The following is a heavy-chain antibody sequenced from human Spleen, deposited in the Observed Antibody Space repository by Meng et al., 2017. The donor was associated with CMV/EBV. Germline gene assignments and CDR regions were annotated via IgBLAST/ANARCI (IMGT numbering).Heavy chain of an antibody. CDR2: ISYGGST. J-gene: IGHJ6*02. V-gene: IGHV4-39*06. CDR3: ARIFPSDYYKYDMDV. D-gene: IGHD3-3*01. CDR1: GASISSNTYF. Sequence: GSLRLSCTVSGASISSNTYFWDWIRQPPGKGLEWIGSISYGGSTYYNSSLKSRVTISVDTSKSQLTLKQSSVSAADTAVYYCARIFPSDYYKYDMDVWGQGTTVTVSS.